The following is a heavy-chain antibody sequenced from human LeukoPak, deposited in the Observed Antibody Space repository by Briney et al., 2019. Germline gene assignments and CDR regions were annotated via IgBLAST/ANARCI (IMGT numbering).Heavy chain of an antibody. CDR3: ARMGYYDYVWGSYRYHYFDY. Sequence: GASVKVSCKASGYTFTSYYMHWVRQAPGQGLEWMGIINPSGGSTSYAQKFQGRVNMTRDTSTSTVYMELSSLRSEDTAVYYCARMGYYDYVWGSYRYHYFDYWGQGTLVTVSS. J-gene: IGHJ4*02. V-gene: IGHV1-46*01. CDR2: INPSGGST. D-gene: IGHD3-16*02. CDR1: GYTFTSYY.